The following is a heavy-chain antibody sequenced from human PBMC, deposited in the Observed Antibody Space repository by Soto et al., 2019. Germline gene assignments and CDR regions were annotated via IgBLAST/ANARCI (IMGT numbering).Heavy chain of an antibody. Sequence: GGSLRLSCAASGFTFSSYAMSWVRQAPGKGLEWVSAISGSGGSTYYADSVKGRFTISRDNSKNTLYLQMNSLRAEDTAVYYCATHHHYDILTGYHDYWGQGTLVTVSS. CDR1: GFTFSSYA. V-gene: IGHV3-23*01. D-gene: IGHD3-9*01. CDR2: ISGSGGST. CDR3: ATHHHYDILTGYHDY. J-gene: IGHJ4*02.